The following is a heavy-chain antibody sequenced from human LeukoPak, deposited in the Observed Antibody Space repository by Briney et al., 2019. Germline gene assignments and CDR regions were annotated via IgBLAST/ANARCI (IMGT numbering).Heavy chain of an antibody. CDR2: ISYDGSNK. J-gene: IGHJ6*02. CDR1: GFTFKTYG. D-gene: IGHD1-26*01. CDR3: AKDKAGSGSYYDFEYYYYGMDV. V-gene: IGHV3-30*18. Sequence: GGSLRLSCSASGFTFKTYGVHWVRQAPGKGLEWVAVISYDGSNKYYADSVKGRFTISRDNSKNTLYLQMNSLGAEDTAVYYCAKDKAGSGSYYDFEYYYYGMDVWGQGTTVTVSS.